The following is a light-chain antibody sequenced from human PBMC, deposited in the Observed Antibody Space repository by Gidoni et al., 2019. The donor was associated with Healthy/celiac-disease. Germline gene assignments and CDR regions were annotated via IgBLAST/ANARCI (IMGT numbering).Light chain of an antibody. J-gene: IGLJ2*01. V-gene: IGLV2-8*01. Sequence: QSALTQPPPASGSPGQSVTISCTGTSSDVGGYNYVSWYQQHPGKAPKLMIYEVSKRPSGVPDRFSGSKSGNTASLTVSGLQAEDEADYYCSSYAGSNNFVVFGGGTKLPVL. CDR1: SSDVGGYNY. CDR2: EVS. CDR3: SSYAGSNNFVV.